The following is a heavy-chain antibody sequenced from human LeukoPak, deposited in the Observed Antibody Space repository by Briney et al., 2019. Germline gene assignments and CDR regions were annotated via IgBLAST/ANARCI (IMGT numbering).Heavy chain of an antibody. D-gene: IGHD6-19*01. CDR1: GGSISSYY. V-gene: IGHV4-4*07. J-gene: IGHJ4*02. CDR2: IYTSGST. CDR3: ARVFDSGYSSGWTQNYFDY. Sequence: SETLSLTCIDSGGSISSYYWSWIQQPAGKGLEWIGRIYTSGSTNYNPSLKSRVTMSVDTSKNQFSLKLSSVTAAGTAVYYCARVFDSGYSSGWTQNYFDYWGQGTLVTVSS.